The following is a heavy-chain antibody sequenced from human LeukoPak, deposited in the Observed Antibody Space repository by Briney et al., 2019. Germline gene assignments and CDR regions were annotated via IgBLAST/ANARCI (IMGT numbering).Heavy chain of an antibody. D-gene: IGHD4-17*01. CDR1: GFTFSSYA. Sequence: GGSLRLSCAASGFTFSSYAMHWVRQAPGKGLEWVADISYDGSNKYYADSVKGRFTISRDNSKNTLYLQMNSLRAEDTAVYYCARDGRGYGDPTEFDYWGQGTLVTVSS. V-gene: IGHV3-30*04. CDR2: ISYDGSNK. J-gene: IGHJ4*02. CDR3: ARDGRGYGDPTEFDY.